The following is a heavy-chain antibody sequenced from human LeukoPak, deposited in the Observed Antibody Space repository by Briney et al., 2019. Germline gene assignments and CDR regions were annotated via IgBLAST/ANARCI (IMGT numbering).Heavy chain of an antibody. CDR3: ARDKGDYDTSGSLFVF. V-gene: IGHV3-7*03. D-gene: IGHD3-22*01. Sequence: AGGSLRLSYAASGFTTVSYTMNWVRQAPRKGLEWVANIKQDGSEKYYVDSVKGRFTISRDNAKNSLYLQMNSLRAENTAVYYCARDKGDYDTSGSLFVFGGQGTLVTVSS. CDR1: GFTTVSYT. CDR2: IKQDGSEK. J-gene: IGHJ4*02.